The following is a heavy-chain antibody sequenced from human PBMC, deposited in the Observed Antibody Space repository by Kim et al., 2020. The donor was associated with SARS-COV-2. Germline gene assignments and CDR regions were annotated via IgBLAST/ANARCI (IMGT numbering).Heavy chain of an antibody. Sequence: ASVKVSCKASGYTFTSYAMHWVRQAPGQRLEWMGWINAGNGNTKYSQKFQGRVTITRDTSASTAYMELSSLRSEDTAVYYCARSVGKVRVAGVPFVDYWGQGTLVTVSS. CDR1: GYTFTSYA. CDR3: ARSVGKVRVAGVPFVDY. CDR2: INAGNGNT. D-gene: IGHD6-19*01. J-gene: IGHJ4*02. V-gene: IGHV1-3*01.